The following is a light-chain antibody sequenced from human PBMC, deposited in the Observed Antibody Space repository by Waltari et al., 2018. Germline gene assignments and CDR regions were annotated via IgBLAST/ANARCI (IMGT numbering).Light chain of an antibody. J-gene: IGLJ2*01. CDR2: DVT. Sequence: QSALTQPRSVSGSPGQSVTISCTGTSRDVGGYTYVSWYQQHPDKAPKVIIYDVTKRPSGVPDRFSGSKSGNTASLAISGLQAEDEADYYCCSYAGRFSVVFGGGTKLTVL. V-gene: IGLV2-11*01. CDR3: CSYAGRFSVV. CDR1: SRDVGGYTY.